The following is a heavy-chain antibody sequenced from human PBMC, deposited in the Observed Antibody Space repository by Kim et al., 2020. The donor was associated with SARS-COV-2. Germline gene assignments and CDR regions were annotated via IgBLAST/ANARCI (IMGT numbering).Heavy chain of an antibody. J-gene: IGHJ4*02. Sequence: ASVKVSCKASGYTFTSYAMHWVRQAPGQRLEWMGWINAGSVNTKYSQKSQGRVTITRDTSASAAYMELSSLRSEDTAVYYCARGEGAAAYFDYWGQGTLVTVSS. CDR1: GYTFTSYA. CDR3: ARGEGAAAYFDY. D-gene: IGHD2-2*01. CDR2: INAGSVNT. V-gene: IGHV1-3*01.